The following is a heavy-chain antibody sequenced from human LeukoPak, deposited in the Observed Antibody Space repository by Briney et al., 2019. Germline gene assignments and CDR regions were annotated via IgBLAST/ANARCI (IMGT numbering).Heavy chain of an antibody. CDR2: ISGSDGRT. CDR3: AKGNGEYGGSPIDYYGMDV. D-gene: IGHD1-26*01. CDR1: GFTFSSYA. J-gene: IGHJ6*02. Sequence: GGSLRLSCAASGFTFSSYAMTWVRQAPGKGLEWVSSISGSDGRTYYADSVKGRFTISRDNSKNTLYLQMNSLRAEDTAVYYCAKGNGEYGGSPIDYYGMDVWGQGTTVTVSS. V-gene: IGHV3-23*01.